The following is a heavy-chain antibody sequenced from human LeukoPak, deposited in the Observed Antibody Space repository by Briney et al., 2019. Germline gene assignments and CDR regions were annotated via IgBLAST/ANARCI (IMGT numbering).Heavy chain of an antibody. CDR2: INHSGST. CDR1: GGSFSGYY. CDR3: ARGSSSIAARPLYYYYGMDV. D-gene: IGHD6-6*01. J-gene: IGHJ6*02. Sequence: SETLSLTCAVYGGSFSGYYWSWIRQPPGKGLEWIGEINHSGSTNYNPSLKSRVTISVDTSKNQFSLKLSSVTAADTAVYYCARGSSSIAARPLYYYYGMDVWGQGTTVTVSS. V-gene: IGHV4-34*01.